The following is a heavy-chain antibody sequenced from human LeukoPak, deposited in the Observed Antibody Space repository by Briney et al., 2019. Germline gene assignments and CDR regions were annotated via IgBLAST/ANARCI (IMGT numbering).Heavy chain of an antibody. D-gene: IGHD6-13*01. CDR2: ISGSGGST. J-gene: IGHJ6*03. CDR3: AKVGSSWYYYYYYMDV. CDR1: GFTFSSYA. Sequence: PGGSLRLSCAGSGFTFSSYAMSWVRQAPGKGLEWVSAISGSGGSTYYADSVKGRFTISRDNSKNTLYLQMNSLRAEDTAVYYCAKVGSSWYYYYYYMDVWGKGTTVTVSS. V-gene: IGHV3-23*01.